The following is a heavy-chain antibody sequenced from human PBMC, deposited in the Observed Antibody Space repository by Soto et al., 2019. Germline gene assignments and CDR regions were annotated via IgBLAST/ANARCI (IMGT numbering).Heavy chain of an antibody. CDR1: GGSISSSNW. Sequence: QVQLQESGPGLVKPSGTLSLTCAVSGGSISSSNWWSWVRKPPGKVLEWFGEMYHSGSTNHNPSLKRRVTISVDKSKNQFSLKLSSVTAADTAVYYCARAHCSGGSCYSVQHWFDPWGQGTLVTVSS. CDR3: ARAHCSGGSCYSVQHWFDP. V-gene: IGHV4-4*02. CDR2: MYHSGST. J-gene: IGHJ5*02. D-gene: IGHD2-15*01.